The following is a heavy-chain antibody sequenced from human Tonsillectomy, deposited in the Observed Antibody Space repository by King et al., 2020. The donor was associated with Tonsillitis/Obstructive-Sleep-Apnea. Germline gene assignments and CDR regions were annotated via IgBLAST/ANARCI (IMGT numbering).Heavy chain of an antibody. V-gene: IGHV5-51*01. J-gene: IGHJ4*02. CDR2: IYPGDSDT. D-gene: IGHD3-3*01. Sequence: VQLVESGAEVKKPGESLKISCKGSGSIFTSYWIGWVRQMPGKGLEWMGSIYPGDSDTRYSPSFQGHVTISADTSIITAYLQWSSLKASDTAMYYCASGRGVVTHYGYDYWGQGTLVTVSS. CDR1: GSIFTSYW. CDR3: ASGRGVVTHYGYDY.